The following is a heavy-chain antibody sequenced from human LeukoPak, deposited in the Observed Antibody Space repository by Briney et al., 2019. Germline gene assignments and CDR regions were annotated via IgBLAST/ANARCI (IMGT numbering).Heavy chain of an antibody. CDR3: ATPTYADAFDI. J-gene: IGHJ3*02. CDR1: GGTFSSYA. CDR2: IIPIFGTA. D-gene: IGHD2/OR15-2a*01. V-gene: IGHV1-69*05. Sequence: SVKVSCKASGGTFSSYAISWVRQAPGQGLEWMGGIIPIFGTANYAQKFQGSVTITTDESTSTAYMELSSLRSEDTAVYYCATPTYADAFDIWGQGTMVTVSS.